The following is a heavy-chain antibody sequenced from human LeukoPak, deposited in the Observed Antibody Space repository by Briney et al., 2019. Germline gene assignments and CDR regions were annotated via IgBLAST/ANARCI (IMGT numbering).Heavy chain of an antibody. J-gene: IGHJ4*02. Sequence: GGSLRLSCAASGFTFSSHAMNWVRQAPGKGLEWVSNISGRGGSTYYADSVKGRFTISRDNSKNTLYLQMNSLRAEDTAVYYCAKDCSGCYDYWGQGTLVTVSS. CDR2: ISGRGGST. D-gene: IGHD6-19*01. CDR3: AKDCSGCYDY. CDR1: GFTFSSHA. V-gene: IGHV3-23*01.